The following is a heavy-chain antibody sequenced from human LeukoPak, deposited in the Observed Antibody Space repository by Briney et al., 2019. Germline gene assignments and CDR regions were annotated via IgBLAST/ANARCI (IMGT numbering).Heavy chain of an antibody. D-gene: IGHD6-6*01. J-gene: IGHJ4*02. Sequence: GGSLRLSCAASGFTFSNHGMSWVRQASGKGLEWVSAVSDSGSDTYYADSVKGRFTVSRDNSKNTLYLQMNSLRAEDTAVYSCAKRVPYSSSSVYFDNWGQGTLVTVSS. CDR2: VSDSGSDT. CDR1: GFTFSNHG. CDR3: AKRVPYSSSSVYFDN. V-gene: IGHV3-23*01.